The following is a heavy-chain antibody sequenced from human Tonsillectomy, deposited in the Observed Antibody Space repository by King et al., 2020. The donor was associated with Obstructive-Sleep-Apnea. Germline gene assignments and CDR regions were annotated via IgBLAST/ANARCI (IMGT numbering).Heavy chain of an antibody. CDR1: GDSMSGYY. V-gene: IGHV4-59*01. CDR2: IYYSGTT. D-gene: IGHD4-17*01. CDR3: ARGGSSAGVTTGGLHY. J-gene: IGHJ4*02. Sequence: QLQESGPGLVKPSETLSLTCSVSGDSMSGYYWSWIRQSPGKGLEWIGYIYYSGTTNYNPSLKSRVTISVDTTKKQFYLKMSSVTAADTAMYYCARGGSSAGVTTGGLHYWGQGPLVTVSP.